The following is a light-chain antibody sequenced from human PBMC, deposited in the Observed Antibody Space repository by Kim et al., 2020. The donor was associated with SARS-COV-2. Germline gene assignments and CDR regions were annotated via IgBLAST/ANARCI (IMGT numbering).Light chain of an antibody. V-gene: IGKV1-8*01. CDR1: QGISSY. CDR3: QQYYSYPGT. J-gene: IGKJ2*01. CDR2: AAS. Sequence: SASTGDRVTIACRASQGISSYLAWYQQRPGKAPKLLIYAASTLQSGVPSRFRGSGSGTDFTLTISCLQSEDFATYYCQQYYSYPGTFGQGTKLEIK.